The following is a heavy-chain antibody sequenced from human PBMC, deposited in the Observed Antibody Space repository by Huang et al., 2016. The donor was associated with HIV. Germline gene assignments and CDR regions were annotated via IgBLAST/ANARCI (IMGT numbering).Heavy chain of an antibody. CDR3: ARFGKRLPMLRGEDVIGDI. CDR2: ISYDGKDK. D-gene: IGHD3-10*01. J-gene: IGHJ3*02. Sequence: QVQLVESGGGVVQPGRSLRLSCAASGFTLSDYAIHWVRPAPGKGWEWVALISYDGKDKLYSESVRGRFTISRDNFNNTLYLQMNSLRHEDTALYYCARFGKRLPMLRGEDVIGDIWGQGTMVIVSS. V-gene: IGHV3-30*04. CDR1: GFTLSDYA.